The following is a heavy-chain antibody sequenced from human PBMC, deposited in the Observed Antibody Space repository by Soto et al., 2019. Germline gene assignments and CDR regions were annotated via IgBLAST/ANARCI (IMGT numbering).Heavy chain of an antibody. D-gene: IGHD6-13*01. CDR3: ARDSSSGKDGMDV. Sequence: GASGKVSCKASGYTFTGYYMHWVRQAPGQGLEWMGWINPNSGGTNYARKFQGWVTMTRDTSISTAYMELSRLRSDDTAVYYCARDSSSGKDGMDVWGQGTTVTVSS. CDR1: GYTFTGYY. J-gene: IGHJ6*02. CDR2: INPNSGGT. V-gene: IGHV1-2*04.